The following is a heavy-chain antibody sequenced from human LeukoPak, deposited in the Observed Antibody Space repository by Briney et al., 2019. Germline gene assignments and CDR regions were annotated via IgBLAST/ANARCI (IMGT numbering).Heavy chain of an antibody. CDR3: ASHSVAGSVY. D-gene: IGHD6-19*01. J-gene: IGHJ4*02. V-gene: IGHV4-4*02. Sequence: SETLSLTCVVSGGSISSSNWWSWVRQTPGKGLEWIGEIYHSGSINYSPSLRSRVTISIDKSNNLFSLKLNSVTAADTAVYYCASHSVAGSVYWGQGTLVTVSS. CDR2: IYHSGSI. CDR1: GGSISSSNW.